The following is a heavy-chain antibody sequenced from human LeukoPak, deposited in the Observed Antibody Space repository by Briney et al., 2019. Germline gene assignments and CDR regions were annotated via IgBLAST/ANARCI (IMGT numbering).Heavy chain of an antibody. CDR3: ATYHPTTRTAAGTLPFDY. Sequence: SETLSLTCTVSGGSISSGGYYWSWIRQPPGKGLEWIGHIYHSGSTYYNPSLKSRVTISVDRSKNQFSLKLSSVTAADTAVYYCATYHPTTRTAAGTLPFDYWGQGTLVTVSS. J-gene: IGHJ4*02. CDR2: IYHSGST. D-gene: IGHD6-13*01. V-gene: IGHV4-30-2*01. CDR1: GGSISSGGYY.